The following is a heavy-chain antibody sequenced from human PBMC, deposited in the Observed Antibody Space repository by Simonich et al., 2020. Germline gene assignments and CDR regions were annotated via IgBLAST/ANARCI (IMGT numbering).Heavy chain of an antibody. CDR2: INHSGRT. V-gene: IGHV4-34*01. J-gene: IGHJ5*02. Sequence: QVQLQQWGAGLLKPSETLSLTCAVYGGSFSGYYWSWIRQPPGKGLEWIVEINHSGRTNYTQSLTSRCTQSVDTSKNRFSRKLSSVTAADTAVYYCARCGLVNYDILTGYHNWFDPWGQGTLVTVSS. CDR1: GGSFSGYY. D-gene: IGHD3-9*01. CDR3: ARCGLVNYDILTGYHNWFDP.